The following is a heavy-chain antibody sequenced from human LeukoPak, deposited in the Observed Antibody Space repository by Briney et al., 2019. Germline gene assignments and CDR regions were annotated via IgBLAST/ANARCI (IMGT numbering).Heavy chain of an antibody. J-gene: IGHJ3*02. V-gene: IGHV1-18*01. Sequence: GASVKVSCKASGYTFTSYGISWVRQAPGQGLEWMGWISAYNGNTNYAQKLQGRVTMTTDTSTSTAYMELRSLRSDDTAVYYCARDNLYYDILTGTSNDAFDIWGQGTMVTVSS. CDR1: GYTFTSYG. D-gene: IGHD3-9*01. CDR2: ISAYNGNT. CDR3: ARDNLYYDILTGTSNDAFDI.